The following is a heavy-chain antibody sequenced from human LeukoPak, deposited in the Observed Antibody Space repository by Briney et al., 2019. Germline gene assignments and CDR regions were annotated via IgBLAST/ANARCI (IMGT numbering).Heavy chain of an antibody. V-gene: IGHV3-7*01. CDR1: GFTFSDSL. CDR3: ARHTGGSLDY. D-gene: IGHD2-8*02. J-gene: IGHJ4*02. CDR2: IKQDGSTK. Sequence: PGGSLRLSCAAPGFTFSDSLMALGRRAPGKGLEWVANIKQDGSTKHYADALKGRFTISRDNPKNSVYLQMNSLRADDTAVYYCARHTGGSLDYWAQGILVTVAS.